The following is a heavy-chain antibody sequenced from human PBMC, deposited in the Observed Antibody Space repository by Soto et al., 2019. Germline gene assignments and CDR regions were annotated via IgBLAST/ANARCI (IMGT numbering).Heavy chain of an antibody. V-gene: IGHV3-48*01. CDR2: ISSSSSTI. Sequence: GGSLRLSCAASGFTFSSYSMNWVRQAPGKGLEWVSYISSSSSTIYYADSVKGRFTISRDNAKNSLYLQMNSLRAEDTAVYYCARRRRPSAATIGWFDPWGQGTLVTVSS. D-gene: IGHD5-12*01. CDR3: ARRRRPSAATIGWFDP. J-gene: IGHJ5*02. CDR1: GFTFSSYS.